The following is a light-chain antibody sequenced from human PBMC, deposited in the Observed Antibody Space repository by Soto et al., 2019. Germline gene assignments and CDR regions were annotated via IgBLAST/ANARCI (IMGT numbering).Light chain of an antibody. V-gene: IGKV1-5*01. CDR3: QQYASHSSST. J-gene: IGKJ2*01. CDR2: DAS. Sequence: DIQMTQSPSTLSASVGDRVTLTCRASQSISTWLAWYQQKPGKAPKLLIYDASSLQSGVPSRFSGSGSGTEFTLTISSLQPDDFATYFRQQYASHSSSTFGQGTKLESK. CDR1: QSISTW.